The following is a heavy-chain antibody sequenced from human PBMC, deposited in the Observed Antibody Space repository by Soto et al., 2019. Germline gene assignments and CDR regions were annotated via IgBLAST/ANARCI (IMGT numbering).Heavy chain of an antibody. J-gene: IGHJ4*02. CDR3: ARDNIVRTMDLFDY. CDR2: IYPTGST. CDR1: GGPISSGGYS. V-gene: IGHV4-30-2*06. D-gene: IGHD1-26*01. Sequence: PSETLSLTCTVSGGPISSGGYSWSWIRQSPEKGLEWLGCIYPTGSTYYHPSLKSRVTISIDTSRNQFSLHLNSVTPEDTAVYYCARDNIVRTMDLFDYWGQGTLVTVSS.